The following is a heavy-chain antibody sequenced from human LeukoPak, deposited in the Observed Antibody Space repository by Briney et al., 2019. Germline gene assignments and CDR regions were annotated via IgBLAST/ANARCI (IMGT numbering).Heavy chain of an antibody. CDR3: ARESHDILTGYYSGFDY. CDR2: INPSGGST. D-gene: IGHD3-9*01. CDR1: GYTFTSYY. V-gene: IGHV1-46*01. Sequence: ASVKVSCKASGYTFTSYYMHWVRQAPGQGLEWMGIINPSGGSTSYAQKFQGRVTMTRDMSTSTVYMELSSLRSDDTAVYYCARESHDILTGYYSGFDYWGQGTLVTVSS. J-gene: IGHJ4*02.